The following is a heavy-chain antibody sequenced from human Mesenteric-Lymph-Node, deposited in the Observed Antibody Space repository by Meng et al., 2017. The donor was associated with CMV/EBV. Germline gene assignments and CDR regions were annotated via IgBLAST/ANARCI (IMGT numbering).Heavy chain of an antibody. CDR1: GGSVNSGTSY. Sequence: SLPCTVSGGSVNSGTSYWTWIRPPPGKGLEWIGYIYRDRSTNYNPSLKSRVSISVDTPNNQFSLKLTSVTAADTAIYYCARDSGSQISWGQGTLVTVSS. J-gene: IGHJ5*02. CDR3: ARDSGSQIS. CDR2: IYRDRST. D-gene: IGHD3-10*01. V-gene: IGHV4-61*01.